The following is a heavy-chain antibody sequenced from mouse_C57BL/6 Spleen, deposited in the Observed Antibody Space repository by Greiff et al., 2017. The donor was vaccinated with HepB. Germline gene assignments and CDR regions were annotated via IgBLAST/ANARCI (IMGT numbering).Heavy chain of an antibody. V-gene: IGHV7-3*01. Sequence: EVKLVESGGGLVQPGGSLSLSCAASGFTFTDYYMSWVRQPPGKALEWLGFIRNKANGYTTEYSASVKGRFTISRDNSQSILYLQMNALRAEDSATYYCARFSGRYAMDYWGQGTSVTVSS. D-gene: IGHD3-1*01. CDR1: GFTFTDYY. CDR3: ARFSGRYAMDY. CDR2: IRNKANGYTT. J-gene: IGHJ4*01.